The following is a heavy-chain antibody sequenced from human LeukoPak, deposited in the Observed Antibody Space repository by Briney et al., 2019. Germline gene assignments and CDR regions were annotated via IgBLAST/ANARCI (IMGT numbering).Heavy chain of an antibody. J-gene: IGHJ6*03. CDR3: ARVGPWVNPDYYYYMDV. D-gene: IGHD1-14*01. CDR1: GFTFSSYG. V-gene: IGHV3-23*01. CDR2: IGGGPGNT. Sequence: PGGSLRLSCAASGFTFSSYGMSWVRQAPGKGLEWVSVIGGGPGNTYYTDSVKGRFTISRDNAKNSLYLQMNSLRAEDTAVYYCARVGPWVNPDYYYYMDVWGKGTTVTVSS.